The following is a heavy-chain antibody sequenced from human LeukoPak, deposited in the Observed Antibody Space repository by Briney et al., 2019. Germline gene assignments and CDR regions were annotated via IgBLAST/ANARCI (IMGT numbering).Heavy chain of an antibody. V-gene: IGHV1-18*04. CDR3: ARYDLDSWYCDY. CDR1: GYTFTGHY. D-gene: IGHD6-13*01. CDR2: ISAYNGNT. Sequence: GASVKVSCKASGYTFTGHYMHWVRQAPGQGLEWMGWISAYNGNTNYAQKLQGRVTMTTDTSTSTAYMELRSLRSDDTAVYYCARYDLDSWYCDYWGQGTLVTVSS. J-gene: IGHJ4*02.